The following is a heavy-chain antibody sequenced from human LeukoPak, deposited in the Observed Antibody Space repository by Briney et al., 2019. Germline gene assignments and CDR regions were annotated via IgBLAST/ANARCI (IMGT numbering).Heavy chain of an antibody. D-gene: IGHD5-12*01. J-gene: IGHJ6*02. Sequence: ASVKVSCKGSGYTFTTYGLSWVRQAPGQGLEWMGWINVYNGNTNYAQKFQGRVTMTTDTSTNTTYMELRSLISDDTAVYYCARAWSGYDSYGMDVWGQGTTVTVSS. CDR1: GYTFTTYG. CDR2: INVYNGNT. CDR3: ARAWSGYDSYGMDV. V-gene: IGHV1-18*01.